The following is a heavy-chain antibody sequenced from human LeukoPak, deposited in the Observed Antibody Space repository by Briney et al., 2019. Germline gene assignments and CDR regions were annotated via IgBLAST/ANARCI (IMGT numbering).Heavy chain of an antibody. V-gene: IGHV4-59*08. J-gene: IGHJ4*02. CDR1: GVSITRFY. Sequence: PSETLSLTCTVSGVSITRFYWSWVRQPPGKGLEWIAYIYNGGSAFNGGNTIYDPSLKSRVTISVDKSNNQFSLNLSAVTAADTAVYFCVQTTSCPGFDYWGQGALVTVSS. D-gene: IGHD2-15*01. CDR3: VQTTSCPGFDY. CDR2: IYNGGSAFNGGNT.